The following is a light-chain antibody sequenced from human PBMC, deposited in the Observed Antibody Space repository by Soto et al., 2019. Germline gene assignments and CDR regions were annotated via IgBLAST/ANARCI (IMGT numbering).Light chain of an antibody. CDR1: QSVSSY. CDR3: QHSSNCWYT. CDR2: DAS. Sequence: EIVLTQSPATLSLSPGERATLSCRASQSVSSYLAWYQQKPGQAPRLLIYDASNRATGIPARFSGSGSGTVFPLTISSLEPEDFAVYCCQHSSNCWYTFGQGTKLEIK. V-gene: IGKV3-11*01. J-gene: IGKJ2*01.